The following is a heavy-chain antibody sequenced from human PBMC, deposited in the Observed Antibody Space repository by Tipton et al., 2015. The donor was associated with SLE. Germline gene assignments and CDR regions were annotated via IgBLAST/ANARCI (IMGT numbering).Heavy chain of an antibody. V-gene: IGHV4-59*01. J-gene: IGHJ4*02. CDR1: GGSFSGYY. D-gene: IGHD3-3*01. Sequence: TLSLTCAVYGGSFSGYYWSWIRQPPGKGLEWIGYIYYSGSTNYNPSLKSRVTISVDTSKNQFSLKLSSVTAADTAVYYCARERESYYDFWSGYHPFDYWGQGTLVTVSS. CDR2: IYYSGST. CDR3: ARERESYYDFWSGYHPFDY.